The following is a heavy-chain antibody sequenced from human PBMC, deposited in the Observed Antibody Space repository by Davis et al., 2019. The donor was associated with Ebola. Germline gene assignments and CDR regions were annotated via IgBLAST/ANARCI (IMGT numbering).Heavy chain of an antibody. D-gene: IGHD5/OR15-5a*01. CDR2: ISSRSTYI. CDR1: GFSFSTYA. V-gene: IGHV3-21*01. J-gene: IGHJ6*02. Sequence: PGGSLRLSCAASGFSFSTYAMNWVRQAPGKGPEWVSSISSRSTYIDYADSVKGRFTISRDNAKNSLYLQMNSLRVEDTAVYYCVTDVEGGLVFYYYAMDVWGQGTTVTVSS. CDR3: VTDVEGGLVFYYYAMDV.